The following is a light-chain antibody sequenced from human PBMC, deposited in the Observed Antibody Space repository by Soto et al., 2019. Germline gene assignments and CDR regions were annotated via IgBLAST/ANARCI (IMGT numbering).Light chain of an antibody. Sequence: DIQMTQSPSTLSASVGDRITITCRGSQTISSWLAWYQQKPGKAPKLLIYDVSNLESGVPSRFSGSGSGTDFTLTISSLQPDDFATYYCQQYNTFSTFGQGTKVEIK. CDR1: QTISSW. J-gene: IGKJ1*01. CDR3: QQYNTFST. V-gene: IGKV1-5*01. CDR2: DVS.